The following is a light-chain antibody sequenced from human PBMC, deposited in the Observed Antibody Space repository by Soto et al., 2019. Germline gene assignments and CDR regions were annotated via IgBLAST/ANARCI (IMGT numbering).Light chain of an antibody. CDR1: QRIARN. CDR2: AAS. Sequence: EVVMTQSPATLSVSPGERATLSCRASQRIARNLAWYQQKPGQAPRLLIYAASTRATGIPARFSGSGSGTEFTLIISSLQSEDFAVYYCQQSNNWPFTGGPGTKVDI. CDR3: QQSNNWPFT. V-gene: IGKV3-15*01. J-gene: IGKJ3*01.